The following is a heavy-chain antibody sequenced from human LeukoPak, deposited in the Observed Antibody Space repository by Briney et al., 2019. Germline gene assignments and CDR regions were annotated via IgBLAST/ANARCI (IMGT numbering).Heavy chain of an antibody. CDR1: GFTVSSNY. CDR3: AKDIAFGGVIDDY. Sequence: GGSLRLSCAASGFTVSSNYMSWVRQAPGKGLEWVSVIYSGGSTYYADSVKGRFTISRDNSKNTLYLQMNSLRAEDTAVYYCAKDIAFGGVIDDYWGQGTLVTVSS. D-gene: IGHD3-16*02. J-gene: IGHJ4*02. CDR2: IYSGGST. V-gene: IGHV3-53*01.